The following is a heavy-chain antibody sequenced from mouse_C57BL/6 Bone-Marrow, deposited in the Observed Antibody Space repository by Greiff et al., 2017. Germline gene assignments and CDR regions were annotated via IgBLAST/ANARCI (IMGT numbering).Heavy chain of an antibody. V-gene: IGHV1-82*01. J-gene: IGHJ4*01. CDR3: AKVVAAYYYAMDY. Sequence: QVQLKESGPELVKPGASVKISCKASGYAFSSSWMNWVKQRPGQGLEWIGRIYPGAGDTNYNAKFKGKATLTADKSSSTAYLQLSSLTSEDSAVDFCAKVVAAYYYAMDYWGQGTSVTVSS. CDR1: GYAFSSSW. CDR2: IYPGAGDT. D-gene: IGHD1-1*01.